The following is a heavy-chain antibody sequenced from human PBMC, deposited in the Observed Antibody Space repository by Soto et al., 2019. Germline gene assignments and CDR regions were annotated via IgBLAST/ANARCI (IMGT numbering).Heavy chain of an antibody. CDR1: GFTFSSYA. Sequence: PGGSLRLSXAASGFTFSSYAMHWVRQAPGKGLEWVAVISYDGSNKYYADSVKGRFTISRDNSKNTLYLQMNSLRAEDTAVYYCAREGGAVGATDYYYYGMDVWGQGTTVTVSS. CDR2: ISYDGSNK. D-gene: IGHD1-26*01. J-gene: IGHJ6*02. V-gene: IGHV3-30-3*01. CDR3: AREGGAVGATDYYYYGMDV.